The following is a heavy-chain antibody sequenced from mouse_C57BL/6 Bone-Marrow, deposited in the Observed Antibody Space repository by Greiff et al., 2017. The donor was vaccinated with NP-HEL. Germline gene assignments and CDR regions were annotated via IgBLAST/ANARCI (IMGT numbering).Heavy chain of an antibody. J-gene: IGHJ4*01. V-gene: IGHV1-15*01. D-gene: IGHD1-1*01. CDR1: GYTFTDYE. CDR2: IDPETGGT. Sequence: QVQLKQPGAELVMPGASVTLSCKASGYTFTDYEMHWVKQTPVHGLEWIGAIDPETGGTAYNQKFKGKAILTADKSSSTAYMELRSLTSEDSAVYYCTRWSYGSSPYAMDYWGQGTSVTVSS. CDR3: TRWSYGSSPYAMDY.